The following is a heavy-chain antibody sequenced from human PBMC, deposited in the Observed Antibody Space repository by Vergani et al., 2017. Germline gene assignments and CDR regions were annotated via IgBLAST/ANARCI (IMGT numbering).Heavy chain of an antibody. CDR2: IKSKTDGGTT. J-gene: IGHJ6*02. D-gene: IGHD1-26*01. V-gene: IGHV3-15*01. Sequence: EVQLVESGGGLVKPGGSLRLSCAASGFTFSNAWMSWVRQAPGKGLEWVGRIKSKTDGGTTDYSAPVKGRVTISRDDSKNTLYLQMNSLKTEDTAVYYCTTDLLGLELGPQVDYYGMDVWGQGTTVTVSS. CDR3: TTDLLGLELGPQVDYYGMDV. CDR1: GFTFSNAW.